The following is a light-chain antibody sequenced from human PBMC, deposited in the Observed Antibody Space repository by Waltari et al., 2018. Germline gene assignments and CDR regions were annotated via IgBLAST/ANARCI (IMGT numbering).Light chain of an antibody. Sequence: DIQMTQSPSSLSASIGDRVTITCRASQSINSYLNWYQQKPGKAPKVLIFAASSLQSAVPSRFSGSGSGTDFTLTISSLQPEDFATYSCQQSYRTPLTFGGWTKVEIK. J-gene: IGKJ4*01. CDR1: QSINSY. CDR2: AAS. V-gene: IGKV1-39*01. CDR3: QQSYRTPLT.